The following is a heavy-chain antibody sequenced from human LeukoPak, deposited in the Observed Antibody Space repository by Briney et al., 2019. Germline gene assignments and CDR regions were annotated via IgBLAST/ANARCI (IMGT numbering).Heavy chain of an antibody. D-gene: IGHD4-17*01. Sequence: GGSLRLSCAASGFTFSSYSMNWVRQAPGKGREWVSSISSSSSYIYYADSVKGRFTISRDNAKNSLYLQMDSLRAEDTAVYYCARAGVTTAFDIWGQGTMVTVSS. J-gene: IGHJ3*02. V-gene: IGHV3-21*01. CDR3: ARAGVTTAFDI. CDR2: ISSSSSYI. CDR1: GFTFSSYS.